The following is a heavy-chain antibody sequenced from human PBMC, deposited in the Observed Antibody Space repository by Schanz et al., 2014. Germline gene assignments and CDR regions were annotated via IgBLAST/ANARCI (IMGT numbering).Heavy chain of an antibody. Sequence: EVQLVESGGGLVQPGGSLRLSCAASGFTFSSHSFNWVRQAPGKGLEWISYITYNGGTIYYADSVKGRFTVSRDNSKNTLYLQLNSLRAEDTAVYYCARDFHGYGPHLDYWGQGTLVTVSS. CDR1: GFTFSSHS. D-gene: IGHD5-12*01. CDR2: ITYNGGTI. CDR3: ARDFHGYGPHLDY. V-gene: IGHV3-48*01. J-gene: IGHJ4*02.